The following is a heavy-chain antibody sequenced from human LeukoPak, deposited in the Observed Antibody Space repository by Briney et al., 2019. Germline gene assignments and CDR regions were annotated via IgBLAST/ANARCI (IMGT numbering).Heavy chain of an antibody. J-gene: IGHJ4*02. V-gene: IGHV3-30*04. Sequence: HPGRSLRLSCAASGFTFNSYAIHWVRQAPGKGLEWVAVISYDGSNKYYAESVKGRFTISRDNSKNTLYLQLNSLRPDDTAVYYCARDQLAYSGYDTLFDYWGQGTLATVSS. CDR3: ARDQLAYSGYDTLFDY. CDR2: ISYDGSNK. D-gene: IGHD5-12*01. CDR1: GFTFNSYA.